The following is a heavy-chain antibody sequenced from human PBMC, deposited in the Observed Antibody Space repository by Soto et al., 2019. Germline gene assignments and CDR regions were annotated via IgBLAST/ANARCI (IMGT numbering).Heavy chain of an antibody. D-gene: IGHD6-13*01. V-gene: IGHV5-51*01. J-gene: IGHJ6*02. CDR1: XYSFTSYW. Sequence: PGESLKISCKGSXYSFTSYWINWVRQMPGKGLEWMGIIYPGDSDTRYSPSFQGQVTISADKSIDTAYLQWRSLKASDTAVYYCARHHGSPGSYFGLDVWGQGTTVTVSS. CDR3: ARHHGSPGSYFGLDV. CDR2: IYPGDSDT.